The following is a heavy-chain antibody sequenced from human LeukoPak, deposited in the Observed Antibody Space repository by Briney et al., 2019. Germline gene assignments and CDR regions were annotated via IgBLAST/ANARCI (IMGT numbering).Heavy chain of an antibody. CDR2: IYYSGST. V-gene: IGHV4-30-4*01. D-gene: IGHD3-3*01. Sequence: SETLSLTCTVSGGSISSGDYYWSWIRQPPGKGLEWIGYIYYSGSTYYNPSLKSRVTKSVDTSKNQFSLKLSSVTAADTAVYYCARGAPYYDFWSGYSYWFDPWGQGTLVTVSS. CDR1: GGSISSGDYY. CDR3: ARGAPYYDFWSGYSYWFDP. J-gene: IGHJ5*02.